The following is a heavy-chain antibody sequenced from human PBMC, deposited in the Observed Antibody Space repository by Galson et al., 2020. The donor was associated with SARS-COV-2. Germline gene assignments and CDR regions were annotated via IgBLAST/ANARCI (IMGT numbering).Heavy chain of an antibody. J-gene: IGHJ4*02. CDR1: GFTLSDYY. CDR2: ISSSGSII. D-gene: IGHD3-10*01. Sequence: TGGSLRLSSQASGFTLSDYYMSWIRQAPGKGLEWGSYISSSGSIIYYADPVKGRFTTSRDNAKNSLYLQMNSLRAEDTAVYYCARELPNKLLWFGELLSPGFDYWGQGTLVTVSS. V-gene: IGHV3-11*01. CDR3: ARELPNKLLWFGELLSPGFDY.